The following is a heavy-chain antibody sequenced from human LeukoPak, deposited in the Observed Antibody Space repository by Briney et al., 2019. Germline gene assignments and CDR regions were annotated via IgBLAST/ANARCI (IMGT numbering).Heavy chain of an antibody. CDR2: IKQDGSEK. CDR1: GFTFSNYW. J-gene: IGHJ6*04. Sequence: GGSLRLSCAASGFTFSNYWMSWVRQAPGKGLEWVANIKQDGSEKYYVDSVKGRFTISRDIAKNSLYLQMNSLRAEDTAVYYCARKAYGVDVWGKGTTVTVSS. V-gene: IGHV3-7*03. CDR3: ARKAYGVDV.